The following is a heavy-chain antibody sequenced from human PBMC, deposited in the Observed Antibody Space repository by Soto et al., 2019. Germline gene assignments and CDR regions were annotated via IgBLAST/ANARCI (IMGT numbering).Heavy chain of an antibody. Sequence: SETLSLTCTVSGGSISSGGYYWSWIRQHPGKGLEWIGYIYYSGSTYYNPSLKSRVTIPVDTSKNQFSLKLSSVTAADTAVYYCARARDYDSSGYHPDYFDYWGQGTLVTVSS. CDR3: ARARDYDSSGYHPDYFDY. CDR1: GGSISSGGYY. CDR2: IYYSGST. J-gene: IGHJ4*02. D-gene: IGHD3-22*01. V-gene: IGHV4-31*03.